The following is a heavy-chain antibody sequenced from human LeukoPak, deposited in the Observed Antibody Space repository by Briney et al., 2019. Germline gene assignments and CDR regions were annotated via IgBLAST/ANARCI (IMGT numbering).Heavy chain of an antibody. J-gene: IGHJ3*02. Sequence: SETLSLTCGVYGASFSGHYWSWIRQSPGKGLEWIGEINHSGTTNYNPSLKSRFIISVDTPKKQFSLNLTSVTAADTALYYCARRLYQLSRYAFDIWGQGTMVTVSS. V-gene: IGHV4-34*01. CDR3: ARRLYQLSRYAFDI. D-gene: IGHD3-16*02. CDR2: INHSGTT. CDR1: GASFSGHY.